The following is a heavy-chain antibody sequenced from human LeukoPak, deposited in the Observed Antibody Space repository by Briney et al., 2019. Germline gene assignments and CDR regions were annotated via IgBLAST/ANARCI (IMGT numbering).Heavy chain of an antibody. Sequence: GGSLRLSCAASGFTFSSYSMNWVRQAPGKGLEWVSSITSSSGYIYYADSLKDRFTISRDNAKNSLHLQMTSLRAEDTAVYYCARDKDSISWNPYYYGMDVWGQGTMVTVSS. V-gene: IGHV3-21*01. D-gene: IGHD6-13*01. CDR2: ITSSSGYI. CDR1: GFTFSSYS. J-gene: IGHJ6*02. CDR3: ARDKDSISWNPYYYGMDV.